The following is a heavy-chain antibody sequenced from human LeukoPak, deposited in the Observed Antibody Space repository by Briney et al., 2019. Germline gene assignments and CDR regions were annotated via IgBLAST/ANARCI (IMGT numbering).Heavy chain of an antibody. J-gene: IGHJ6*02. CDR3: ARVRLRQPGGIAAAGPHYYYYGMDV. D-gene: IGHD6-13*01. V-gene: IGHV4-59*01. CDR1: GGSISSYY. Sequence: SETLSLTCTVSGGSISSYYWSWIRQPPGKGLEWIGYIYYSGSTNYNPSLKSRATISVDTSKNQFSLKLSSVTAADTAVYYCARVRLRQPGGIAAAGPHYYYYGMDVWGQGTTVTVSS. CDR2: IYYSGST.